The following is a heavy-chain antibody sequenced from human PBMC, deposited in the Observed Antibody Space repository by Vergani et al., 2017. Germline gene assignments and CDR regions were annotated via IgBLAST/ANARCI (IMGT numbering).Heavy chain of an antibody. CDR3: AKDMHQQKTYYYYGMDV. V-gene: IGHV1-69*01. Sequence: QVQLVQSGAEVKKPGSSVKVSCKASGGTFSSYAISWVRQAPGQGLEWMGGIIPIFGTANYAQKFQGRVTITADESTSTAYMELSSLRSEDTAVYYCAKDMHQQKTYYYYGMDVWGQGTTVTVSS. CDR2: IIPIFGTA. J-gene: IGHJ6*02. D-gene: IGHD2-2*01. CDR1: GGTFSSYA.